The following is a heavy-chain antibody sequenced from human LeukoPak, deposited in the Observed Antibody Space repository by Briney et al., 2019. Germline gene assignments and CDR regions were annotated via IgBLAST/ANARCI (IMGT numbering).Heavy chain of an antibody. J-gene: IGHJ6*04. V-gene: IGHV1-69*06. Sequence: SVKLCFKSSGATFSSNAISRVRQPHAQGHELMGGIIPIFDTANYAQKFQGRVSITADKSTSTAYMELSSLRSEDTAVYYCARGEYLDYYDYGMDVWGKGTTVTVSS. D-gene: IGHD2/OR15-2a*01. CDR3: ARGEYLDYYDYGMDV. CDR1: GATFSSNA. CDR2: IIPIFDTA.